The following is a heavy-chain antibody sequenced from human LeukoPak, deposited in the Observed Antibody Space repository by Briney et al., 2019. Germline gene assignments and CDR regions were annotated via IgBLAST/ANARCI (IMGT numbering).Heavy chain of an antibody. D-gene: IGHD1-26*01. V-gene: IGHV3-30*18. J-gene: IGHJ4*02. CDR2: ISYDGSNK. CDR1: GFTFSSYG. Sequence: GGSLRLSCAASGFTFSSYGMHWVRQAPGKGLEGVAVISYDGSNKYYADSVKGRFTISRDNSKNTLYLQMNSLRAEDTAVYYCAKAPRPWVGGATGSRYYFDYWGQGTLVTVSS. CDR3: AKAPRPWVGGATGSRYYFDY.